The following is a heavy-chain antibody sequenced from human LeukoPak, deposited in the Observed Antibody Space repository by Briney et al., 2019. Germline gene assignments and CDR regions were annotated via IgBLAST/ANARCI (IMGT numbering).Heavy chain of an antibody. J-gene: IGHJ4*02. CDR2: IHHSGST. CDR3: ARAGNFHGYY. Sequence: SETLSLTCAVYGGSFSGYYWTWIRQPPGRGLEWIGEIHHSGSTNYNPSLKSRVTISVDTSRNQFSLKLSSVTAADTAVYYCARAGNFHGYYWGQGTLVTVSS. V-gene: IGHV4-34*01. CDR1: GGSFSGYY. D-gene: IGHD3-10*01.